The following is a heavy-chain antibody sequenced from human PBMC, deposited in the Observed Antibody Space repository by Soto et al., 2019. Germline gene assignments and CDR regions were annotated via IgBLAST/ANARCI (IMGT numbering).Heavy chain of an antibody. D-gene: IGHD3-16*02. V-gene: IGHV3-33*01. CDR3: ARDLSGPLDY. J-gene: IGHJ4*02. Sequence: GGSLRLSCTASGFTFSNYGMHWVRQAPGKGLEWVALIWYDGSNKYYADSVKGRFIISRGISKNTVYLQMDSLRVEDTAVYYCARDLSGPLDYWGQGTLVTVSS. CDR1: GFTFSNYG. CDR2: IWYDGSNK.